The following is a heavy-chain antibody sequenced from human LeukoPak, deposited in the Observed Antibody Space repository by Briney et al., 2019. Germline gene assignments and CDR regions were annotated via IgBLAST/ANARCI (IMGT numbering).Heavy chain of an antibody. V-gene: IGHV1-2*02. CDR1: GYTFTGYY. Sequence: ASVKVSCKASGYTFTGYYMHWVRQAPGQGLEWMGWINPNSGGTNYAQKFQGRVTMTRDTSISTAYMELSRLRSDDTAVYYCARVRSITTVRGVIITRPFDYWGQGTLVTVSS. D-gene: IGHD3-10*01. J-gene: IGHJ4*02. CDR2: INPNSGGT. CDR3: ARVRSITTVRGVIITRPFDY.